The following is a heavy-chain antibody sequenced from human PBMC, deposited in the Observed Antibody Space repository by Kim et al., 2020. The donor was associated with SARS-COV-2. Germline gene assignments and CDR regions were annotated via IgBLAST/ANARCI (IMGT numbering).Heavy chain of an antibody. V-gene: IGHV1-24*01. CDR3: ATDSSYVVSSSWYNWFDP. CDR1: GYTLTELS. D-gene: IGHD6-13*01. CDR2: FDPEDGET. Sequence: ASVKVSCKVSGYTLTELSMHWVRQAPGKGLEWMGGFDPEDGETIYAQKFQGRVTMTEDTSTDTAYMELSSLRSEDTAVYYCATDSSYVVSSSWYNWFDPWGQGTLVTVSS. J-gene: IGHJ5*02.